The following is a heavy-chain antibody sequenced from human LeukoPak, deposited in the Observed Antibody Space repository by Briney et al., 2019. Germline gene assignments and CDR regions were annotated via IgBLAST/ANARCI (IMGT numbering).Heavy chain of an antibody. CDR1: GFTFTRRW. V-gene: IGHV3-7*01. CDR3: VREEGG. J-gene: IGHJ4*02. D-gene: IGHD3-16*01. Sequence: GGSLRLSCAASGFTFTRRWMSWVRQAPGKGLEWVANINEDGSEKNYVDSVKGRFTISRDNAKNSVGLQMNSLRGDDTAVYYCVREEGGWGQGTLVTVSS. CDR2: INEDGSEK.